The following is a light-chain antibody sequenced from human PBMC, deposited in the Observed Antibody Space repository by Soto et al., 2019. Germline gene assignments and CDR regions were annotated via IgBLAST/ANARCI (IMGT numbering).Light chain of an antibody. CDR1: QSVTTN. CDR3: QQYNNWPPYT. J-gene: IGKJ2*01. V-gene: IGKV3-15*01. Sequence: ETVMTQSPAPLSVSPGERATLSCRASQSVTTNVAWYQKKPGQAPRLLIYNAWTRATGIPARFSGSRSGTEFTLTISSLQSEDFAVYYCQQYNNWPPYTFGQGTKLEIK. CDR2: NAW.